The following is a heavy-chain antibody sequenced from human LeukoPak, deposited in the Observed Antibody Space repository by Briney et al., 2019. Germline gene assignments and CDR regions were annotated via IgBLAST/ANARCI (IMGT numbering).Heavy chain of an antibody. CDR3: ARGMDV. Sequence: GGSLRLSCAASGLTFSTYSMNWVRQAPGKGLEWVSYISSSSSTIYYADSVKGRFTISRDNAKNSLYLQMDSLRAEDTAVYYCARGMDVRGQGTTVTVSS. CDR1: GLTFSTYS. J-gene: IGHJ6*02. V-gene: IGHV3-48*01. CDR2: ISSSSSTI.